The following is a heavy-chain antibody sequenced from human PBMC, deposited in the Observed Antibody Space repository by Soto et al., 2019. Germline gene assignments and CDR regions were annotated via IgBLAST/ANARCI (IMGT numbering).Heavy chain of an antibody. CDR1: GGSFSGYY. Sequence: SETLSLTCAVYGGSFSGYYWSWIRQPPGKGLEWIGEINHSGSTNYNPSLKSRVTISVDTSKNQFSLKLSSVTAADTAVYYCARHFLYQGAPTSYYYYYMDVWGKGTTVTVSS. J-gene: IGHJ6*03. CDR2: INHSGST. D-gene: IGHD3-3*02. CDR3: ARHFLYQGAPTSYYYYYMDV. V-gene: IGHV4-34*01.